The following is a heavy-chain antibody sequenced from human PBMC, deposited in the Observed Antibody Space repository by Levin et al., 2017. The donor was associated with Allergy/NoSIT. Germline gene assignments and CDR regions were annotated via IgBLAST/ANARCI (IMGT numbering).Heavy chain of an antibody. CDR3: ARDSSGSLGAFDY. D-gene: IGHD3-10*01. CDR2: IYSGGST. CDR1: GFTVSSNY. V-gene: IGHV3-53*01. Sequence: PGGSLRLSCAASGFTVSSNYMSWVRQAPGKGLEWVSVIYSGGSTYYADSVKGRFTISRDNSKNTLYLQMNSLRAEDTAGYYCARDSSGSLGAFDYWGQGTLVTVSS. J-gene: IGHJ4*02.